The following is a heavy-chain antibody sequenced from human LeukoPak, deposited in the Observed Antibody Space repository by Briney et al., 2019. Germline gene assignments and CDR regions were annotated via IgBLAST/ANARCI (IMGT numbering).Heavy chain of an antibody. D-gene: IGHD3-22*01. CDR3: ARGDNYYDNTLQH. J-gene: IGHJ1*01. Sequence: SETLSLTCTVSGGSISSYYWSWIRQPPGKGLEWIGYIYYSGSTNYNPSLKSRVTISVDTSKNQFSLNLSSVTAADTAVYFCARGDNYYDNTLQHWGQGTLVTVSS. CDR1: GGSISSYY. CDR2: IYYSGST. V-gene: IGHV4-59*01.